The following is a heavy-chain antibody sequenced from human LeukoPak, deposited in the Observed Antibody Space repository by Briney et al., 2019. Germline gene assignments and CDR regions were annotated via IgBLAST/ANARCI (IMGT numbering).Heavy chain of an antibody. D-gene: IGHD1-1*01. CDR1: GFSFSIYW. CDR3: ARGDPREVEVFDY. V-gene: IGHV3-7*01. CDR2: IKEDGSEK. J-gene: IGHJ4*02. Sequence: AGGSLRLSCAASGFSFSIYWMSWVRQAPGKGLEWVANIKEDGSEKNYVDSVKGRFTISRDNAKNSLYLQINSLRAEDSAVHYCARGDPREVEVFDYWGQGTLVTVSS.